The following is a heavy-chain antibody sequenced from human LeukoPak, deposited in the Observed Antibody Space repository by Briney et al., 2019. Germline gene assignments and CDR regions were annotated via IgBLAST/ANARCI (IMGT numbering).Heavy chain of an antibody. CDR2: IYHSGST. V-gene: IGHV4-38-2*02. D-gene: IGHD2-15*01. Sequence: SETLSLTCTVSGYSISSGYYWGWIRQPPGKGLEWIGSIYHSGSTYYNPSLKSRVTISVDTSKNQFSLKLSSVTAADTAVYYCARHCLYYYYYMDVWGKGTTVTISS. CDR3: ARHCLYYYYYMDV. J-gene: IGHJ6*03. CDR1: GYSISSGYY.